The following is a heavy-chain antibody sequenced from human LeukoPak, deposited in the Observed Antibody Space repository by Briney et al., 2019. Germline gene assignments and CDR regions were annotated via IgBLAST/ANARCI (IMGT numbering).Heavy chain of an antibody. CDR2: IRSSSSYI. V-gene: IGHV3-21*01. CDR1: GFTFSSYS. CDR3: ARDQYGDYVFDY. J-gene: IGHJ4*02. D-gene: IGHD4-17*01. Sequence: GGSLRLSCVVSGFTFSSYSMNWVRQAPGKGLEWVSSIRSSSSYIYYADSVKGRLIISRDNAKNSLHLQMNSLRAEDTAVYYCARDQYGDYVFDYWGQGTLVTVSS.